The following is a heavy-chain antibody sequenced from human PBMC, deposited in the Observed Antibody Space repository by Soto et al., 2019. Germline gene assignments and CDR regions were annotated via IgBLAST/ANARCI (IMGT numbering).Heavy chain of an antibody. CDR2: INHSGST. CDR3: ARGLGTIFGVVIIPYYYYGMDV. CDR1: GGSFSCYY. V-gene: IGHV4-34*01. Sequence: SETLSLTCAVYGGSFSCYYWSWIRQPPGKGLEWIGEINHSGSTNYNPSLKSRVTISVDTSKNQFSLKLSSVTAADTAVYYCARGLGTIFGVVIIPYYYYGMDVWGQGTTVTVSS. J-gene: IGHJ6*02. D-gene: IGHD3-3*01.